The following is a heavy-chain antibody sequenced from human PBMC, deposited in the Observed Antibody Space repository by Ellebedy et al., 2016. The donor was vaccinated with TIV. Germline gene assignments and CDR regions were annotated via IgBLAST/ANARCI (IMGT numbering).Heavy chain of an antibody. V-gene: IGHV5-51*01. J-gene: IGHJ4*02. CDR3: ASLRRTYSGSLYYFDY. D-gene: IGHD1-26*01. Sequence: GESLKISXKGSGYSFTSYWIGWVRQMPGKGLEWMGIIYPGDSDTRYSPSFQGQVTISADKSISTAYLQWSSLKASDTAMYYCASLRRTYSGSLYYFDYWGQGTLVTVSS. CDR1: GYSFTSYW. CDR2: IYPGDSDT.